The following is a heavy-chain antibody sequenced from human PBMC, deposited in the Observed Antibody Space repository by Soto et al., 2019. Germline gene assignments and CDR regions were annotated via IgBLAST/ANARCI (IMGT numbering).Heavy chain of an antibody. CDR3: AKGRYDFWSPYYFDS. D-gene: IGHD3-3*01. CDR2: ITWNSRVF. J-gene: IGHJ4*02. V-gene: IGHV3-9*01. Sequence: EVQLVESGGRLVQPGRSLRLSCVGTGLNFDDFAMHWVRQAPGKGLEWVSGITWNSRVFVYADSVKGRFTISRDNARNSLYLQMDSLRDEDTALYYCAKGRYDFWSPYYFDSWGQGTLVTVSS. CDR1: GLNFDDFA.